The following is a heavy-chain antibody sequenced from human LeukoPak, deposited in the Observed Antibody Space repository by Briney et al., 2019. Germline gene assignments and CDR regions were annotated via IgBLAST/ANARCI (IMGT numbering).Heavy chain of an antibody. V-gene: IGHV3-74*01. CDR1: GFTFGTHW. Sequence: PGGSLRLSCAASGFTFGTHWMHWVRQAPGKGLVWVSRINSAGRSTTYADSVKGRFTSSRDNAKNTLYLQMNSLTVEDRAVYYCARDLGYGSHYYYLDVWGTGTTVTVSS. D-gene: IGHD5-12*01. J-gene: IGHJ6*03. CDR3: ARDLGYGSHYYYLDV. CDR2: INSAGRST.